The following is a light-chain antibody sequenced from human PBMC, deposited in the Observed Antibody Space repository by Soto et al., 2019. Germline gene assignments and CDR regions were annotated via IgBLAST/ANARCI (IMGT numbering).Light chain of an antibody. J-gene: IGKJ4*01. V-gene: IGKV1-13*02. CDR1: QGISSD. CDR3: QQFNSYPLT. CDR2: DAS. Sequence: ALLLTQSPSSLSASVGDRVTITCRASQGISSDLAWYQQKPGKAPKLLIYDASSLESGVPSRFSVSGSGTDFTLTISSLQPEDFATYYRQQFNSYPLTFGGGTKVEIK.